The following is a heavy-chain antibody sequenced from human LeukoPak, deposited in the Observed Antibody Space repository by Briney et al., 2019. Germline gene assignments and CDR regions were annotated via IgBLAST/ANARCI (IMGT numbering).Heavy chain of an antibody. CDR2: IYYSGST. CDR1: GGSISRYY. J-gene: IGHJ4*02. Sequence: SETLSLTCTVSGGSISRYYWSWIRQPPGKGLEWIGYIYYSGSTNYNPSLKSRVTISVDTSKNQFSLKLSSVTAADTAVYYCARMGSGWYQFFDYWGQGTLVTVSS. D-gene: IGHD6-19*01. CDR3: ARMGSGWYQFFDY. V-gene: IGHV4-59*01.